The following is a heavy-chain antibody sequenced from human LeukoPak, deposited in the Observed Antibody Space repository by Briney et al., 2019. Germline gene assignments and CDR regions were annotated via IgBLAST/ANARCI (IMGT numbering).Heavy chain of an antibody. D-gene: IGHD3-16*01. Sequence: SETLSLTCTVSGGSISSSTYYWGWIRQPPGRRLEWNGSIYHSGSTYYNPSLKSRVTISVDTSKNQFSLKLSSVTAADTAVYYCARPAFGGVIFFFDYWGQGTLVTVSS. CDR2: IYHSGST. CDR3: ARPAFGGVIFFFDY. CDR1: GGSISSSTYY. V-gene: IGHV4-39*01. J-gene: IGHJ4*02.